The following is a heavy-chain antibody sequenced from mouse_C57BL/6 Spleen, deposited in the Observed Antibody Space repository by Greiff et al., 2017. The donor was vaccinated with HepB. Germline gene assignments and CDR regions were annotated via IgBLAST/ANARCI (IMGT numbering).Heavy chain of an antibody. Sequence: QVQLQQPGAELVKPGASVKLSCKASGYTFTSYWMHWVKQRPGQGLEWIGMIHPNSGSTNYNEKFKSKATLTVDKSSSTAYMQLSSLTSEDSAVYYGSRVAVYYGSSHAMDYWGQGTSVTVSS. J-gene: IGHJ4*01. CDR2: IHPNSGST. V-gene: IGHV1-64*01. CDR1: GYTFTSYW. D-gene: IGHD2-1*01. CDR3: SRVAVYYGSSHAMDY.